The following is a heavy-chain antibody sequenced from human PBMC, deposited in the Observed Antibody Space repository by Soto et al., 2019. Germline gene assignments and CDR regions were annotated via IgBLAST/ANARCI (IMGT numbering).Heavy chain of an antibody. V-gene: IGHV3-15*07. Sequence: EVQLVESAGGLVKPGGSLRLSCVASGFSFNEAWMNWVRQAPGQGLEWVGRIKTSASGGATNYAAPVQGRFTISRDYSKITLYLPMNSLRTEDTAIYYCTTGSVEGIWGQGTTVIVSS. CDR1: GFSFNEAW. CDR3: TTGSVEGI. J-gene: IGHJ6*02. CDR2: IKTSASGGAT. D-gene: IGHD2-15*01.